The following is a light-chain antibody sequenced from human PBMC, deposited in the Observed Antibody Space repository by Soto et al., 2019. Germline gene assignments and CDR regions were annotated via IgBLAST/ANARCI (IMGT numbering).Light chain of an antibody. Sequence: AIQLTQSPSSLSASVGDRVTITCLASQGISTALAWYQQTPGKPPKLLILDASSLETGVPSRFSGSGSGTDFALTITSLQAEDFATYYRQQLRMYPSTFGGGTKVDIK. J-gene: IGKJ4*01. CDR3: QQLRMYPST. V-gene: IGKV1-13*02. CDR2: DAS. CDR1: QGISTA.